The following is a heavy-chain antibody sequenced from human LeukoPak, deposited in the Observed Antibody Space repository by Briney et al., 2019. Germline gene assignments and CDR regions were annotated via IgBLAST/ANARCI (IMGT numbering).Heavy chain of an antibody. CDR1: GFTFSDYE. D-gene: IGHD3-10*02. J-gene: IGHJ4*02. Sequence: GGSLRLSCAASGFTFSDYEINWVRQAPGKGLEWVSCISTSGSTTYYADSVKGRFTISRDNAKNSLFLQMNTLTVEDMAVYYCARGALHVFDYWGQGTPVTVST. CDR2: ISTSGSTT. CDR3: ARGALHVFDY. V-gene: IGHV3-48*03.